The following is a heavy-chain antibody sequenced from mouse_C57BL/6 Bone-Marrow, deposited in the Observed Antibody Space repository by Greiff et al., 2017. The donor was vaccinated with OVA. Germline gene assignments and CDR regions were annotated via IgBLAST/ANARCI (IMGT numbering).Heavy chain of an antibody. CDR2: INPSSGYT. D-gene: IGHD1-1*01. V-gene: IGHV1-7*01. CDR1: GYTFTSYW. J-gene: IGHJ3*01. Sequence: VQVVESGAELAKPGASVKLSCKASGYTFTSYWMHWVKQRPGQGLEWIGYINPSSGYTKYNQKFKDKATLTADKSSSTAYMQLSSLTYEDSAVYYCARTITTVEAWFAYWGQGTLVTVSA. CDR3: ARTITTVEAWFAY.